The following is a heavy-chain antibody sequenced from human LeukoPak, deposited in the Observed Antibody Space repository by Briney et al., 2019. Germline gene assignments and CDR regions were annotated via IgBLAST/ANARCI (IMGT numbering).Heavy chain of an antibody. CDR1: GFTFSSYS. CDR2: ISSSSSYI. Sequence: GGSLRLSCAASGFTFSSYSMNWVRQAPGKGLEWVSSISSSSSYIYYADSVKGRFTISRDNAKNSLYLQMNSLRAEDTAVYYCARDVVGPRFDWLLLPGYWGQGTLVTVSS. CDR3: ARDVVGPRFDWLLLPGY. D-gene: IGHD3-9*01. V-gene: IGHV3-21*01. J-gene: IGHJ4*02.